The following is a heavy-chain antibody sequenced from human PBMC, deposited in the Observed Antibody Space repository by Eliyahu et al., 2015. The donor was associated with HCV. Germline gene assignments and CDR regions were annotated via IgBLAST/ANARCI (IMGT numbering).Heavy chain of an antibody. CDR1: GFTFSSXG. D-gene: IGHD6-13*01. Sequence: QVQXVESGGGXVQPGRSLXLXXAASGFTFSSXGMHWVRQAPGKGXEWVAVIWYDGSNKYYADSVKGRFTISRDNSKNTLYLQMNSLRAEDTAVYYCARDDQQNWGQGTLVTVSS. J-gene: IGHJ4*02. V-gene: IGHV3-33*01. CDR3: ARDDQQN. CDR2: IWYDGSNK.